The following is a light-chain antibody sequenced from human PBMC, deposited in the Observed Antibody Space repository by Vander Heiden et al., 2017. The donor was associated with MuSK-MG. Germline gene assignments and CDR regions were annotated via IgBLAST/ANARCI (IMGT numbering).Light chain of an antibody. CDR2: WAS. CDR3: QQYYSTPRT. V-gene: IGKV4-1*01. CDR1: QSVSYSSISRNY. Sequence: DIVMTQSPDFLAVSLGESATSNCTSSQSVSYSSISRNYLAWYHQKPGQPPKLIIGWASTREHGVPDRFSGSGSGTDFTLTISSLQAEYVAVSYCQQYYSTPRTFGQGTKVEIK. J-gene: IGKJ1*01.